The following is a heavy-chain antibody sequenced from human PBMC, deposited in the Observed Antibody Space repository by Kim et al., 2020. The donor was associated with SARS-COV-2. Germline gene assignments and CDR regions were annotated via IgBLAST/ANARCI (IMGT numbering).Heavy chain of an antibody. J-gene: IGHJ4*02. CDR3: ARDGVFGQGAYFDY. D-gene: IGHD3-10*01. V-gene: IGHV3-33*01. Sequence: ADSVKGRFPLSRDNSKTSLYLQMNSLRAEDTAVYYCARDGVFGQGAYFDYWGQGTLVTVSS.